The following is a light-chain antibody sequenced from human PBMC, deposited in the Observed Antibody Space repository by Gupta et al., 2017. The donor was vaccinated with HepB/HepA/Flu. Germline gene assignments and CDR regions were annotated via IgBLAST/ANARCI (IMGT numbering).Light chain of an antibody. CDR1: SSDIGAYHY. CDR3: MSYTNNNTLGV. J-gene: IGLJ3*02. Sequence: QSALTQPASVSGSPGQSITISCTGTSSDIGAYHYVSWYQQHPGKAPKLMIYAVSSRPSGLSNRFPGSKSGNTASLSITGLQAEDEGDYYCMSYTNNNTLGVFGGGTKLTVL. V-gene: IGLV2-14*03. CDR2: AVS.